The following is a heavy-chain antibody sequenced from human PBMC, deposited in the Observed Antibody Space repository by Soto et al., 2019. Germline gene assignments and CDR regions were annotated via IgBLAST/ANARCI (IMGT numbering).Heavy chain of an antibody. Sequence: QVQLVQSGAEVKKPGSSVKVSCKASGGTFSSYAISWVRQAPGQGLEWMGGIIPIFGTANYAQKFQGRVRITAAESTNTAYMELSGLGFEDTAVYYCARGYYGMDVWGQGTTVTVSS. CDR3: ARGYYGMDV. J-gene: IGHJ6*02. CDR2: IIPIFGTA. CDR1: GGTFSSYA. V-gene: IGHV1-69*01.